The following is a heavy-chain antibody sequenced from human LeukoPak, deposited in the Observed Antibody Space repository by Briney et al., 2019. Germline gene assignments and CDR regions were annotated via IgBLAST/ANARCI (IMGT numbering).Heavy chain of an antibody. CDR2: IGGSGAGT. V-gene: IGHV3-23*01. Sequence: GGSLRLSCAASGFTFSNYAMSWVRQAPGRGLEWVAAIGGSGAGTYYADSVKGRFTISRDNSKNTLYLQIQSLRVEDTAVYYCPKGRRGVRGGFDHWGQGTLVTVSS. D-gene: IGHD3-10*01. CDR1: GFTFSNYA. J-gene: IGHJ4*02. CDR3: PKGRRGVRGGFDH.